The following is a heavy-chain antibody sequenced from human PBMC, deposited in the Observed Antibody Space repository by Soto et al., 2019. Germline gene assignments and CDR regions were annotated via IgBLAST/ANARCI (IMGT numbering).Heavy chain of an antibody. D-gene: IGHD7-27*01. Sequence: EVQLVKSGGGLVKPGGSLRLSCAASGFTFSNVWMSWVRQAPGKGLEWVGSIKSKTNGGTTDYAAPLKGRSSISRDDSKNTLYLQMNSLETDDTGVYYCCTRWGYWGQGTLVTVSS. CDR3: CTRWGY. V-gene: IGHV3-15*01. J-gene: IGHJ4*02. CDR2: IKSKTNGGTT. CDR1: GFTFSNVW.